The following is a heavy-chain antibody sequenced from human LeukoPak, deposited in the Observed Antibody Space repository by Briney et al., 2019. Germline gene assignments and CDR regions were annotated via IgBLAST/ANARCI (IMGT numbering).Heavy chain of an antibody. CDR3: AKKVTTVTSPFDY. Sequence: PGGSLRLSCAASGFSFSTSGMSWVRQAPGKGLEWVSTISGSGGTTYDADSVKGRFTISRDNSKNTLYLQMNSLRAEDTAVYYCAKKVTTVTSPFDYWGQGTLVTVSS. D-gene: IGHD4-17*01. J-gene: IGHJ4*02. V-gene: IGHV3-23*01. CDR2: ISGSGGTT. CDR1: GFSFSTSG.